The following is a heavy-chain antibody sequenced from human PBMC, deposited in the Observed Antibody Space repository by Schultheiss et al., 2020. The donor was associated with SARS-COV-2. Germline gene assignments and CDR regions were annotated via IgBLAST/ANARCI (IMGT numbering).Heavy chain of an antibody. V-gene: IGHV4-59*12. D-gene: IGHD2-2*01. CDR2: IYYSGST. CDR3: ASGDCSSTSCYAGPGY. CDR1: GGSISSYY. Sequence: GSLRLSCTVSGGSISSYYWSWIRQPPGKGLGWIGYIYYSGSTNYNPSLKSRVTISVDTSKNQFSLKLSSVTAADTAVYYCASGDCSSTSCYAGPGYWGQGTLVTVSS. J-gene: IGHJ4*02.